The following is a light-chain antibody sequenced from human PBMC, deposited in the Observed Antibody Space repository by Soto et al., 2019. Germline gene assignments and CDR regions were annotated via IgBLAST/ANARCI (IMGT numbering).Light chain of an antibody. CDR3: QHYNSYSEA. Sequence: IQVTQSPTSLSASVGDRVTITFRASQTISSWLAWYQQKPGKAPKLLIYKASTLKSGVPSRFSGSGSGTEFTLTISSLQPDDFATYYCQHYNSYSEAFGQGTKVDIK. CDR2: KAS. CDR1: QTISSW. V-gene: IGKV1-5*03. J-gene: IGKJ1*01.